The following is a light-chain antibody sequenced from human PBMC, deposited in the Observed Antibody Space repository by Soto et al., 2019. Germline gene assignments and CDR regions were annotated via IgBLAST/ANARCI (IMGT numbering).Light chain of an antibody. Sequence: EIVLTQSPDTLSLSPGERATLSCRASQSVSNNFLAWYQQKPGQAPRLLIYGASSRATGIPDRFSGTGSGTDFALTISRLEPEDFAVYYCQQYGTSPPRTFGQGTKVDIK. V-gene: IGKV3-20*01. J-gene: IGKJ1*01. CDR1: QSVSNNF. CDR3: QQYGTSPPRT. CDR2: GAS.